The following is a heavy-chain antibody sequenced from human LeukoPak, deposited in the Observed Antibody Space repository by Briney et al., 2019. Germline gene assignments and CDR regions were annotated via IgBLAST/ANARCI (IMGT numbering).Heavy chain of an antibody. CDR3: ARGTALQDY. J-gene: IGHJ4*02. CDR2: INPDARTT. D-gene: IGHD2/OR15-2a*01. CDR1: GFAFSSYW. Sequence: GGSLRLSCAASGFAFSSYWMHWVRRPPGEGLVWVSHINPDARTTTYADSVKGRFTISRDNAQNTLYLQMNSLRAEDTAVYYCARGTALQDYWGQGTLVTVSS. V-gene: IGHV3-74*01.